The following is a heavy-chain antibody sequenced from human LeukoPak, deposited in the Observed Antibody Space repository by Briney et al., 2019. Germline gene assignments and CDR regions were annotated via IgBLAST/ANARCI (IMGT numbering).Heavy chain of an antibody. V-gene: IGHV3-30*02. CDR1: GFTFSSYG. CDR3: AKFTSGWYDY. CDR2: IRYDGSNK. J-gene: IGHJ4*02. D-gene: IGHD6-19*01. Sequence: GGSRRLSCAASGFTFSSYGMHWVGKAPGKGREWVAFIRYDGSNKYYADSVKGRFTISRDNSKNTLYLQMNSLRAEDTAVYYCAKFTSGWYDYWGQGTLVTVSS.